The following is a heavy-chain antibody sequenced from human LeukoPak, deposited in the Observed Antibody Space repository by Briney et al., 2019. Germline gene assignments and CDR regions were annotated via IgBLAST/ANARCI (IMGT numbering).Heavy chain of an antibody. J-gene: IGHJ4*02. CDR2: INHSGST. V-gene: IGHV4-34*01. D-gene: IGHD3-22*01. CDR3: ARGKYDSSGYPLLGFDY. CDR1: GGSFSGYY. Sequence: SETLSLTCAVYGGSFSGYYWSWIRQPPGKGLEWIGEINHSGSTNYNPSLKSRVTISVDTSKNQFSLKLSSVTAADTAVYYCARGKYDSSGYPLLGFDYWGQGTLVTVSS.